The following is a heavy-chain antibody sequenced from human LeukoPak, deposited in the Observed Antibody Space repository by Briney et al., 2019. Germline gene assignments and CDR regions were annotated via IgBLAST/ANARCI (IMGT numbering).Heavy chain of an antibody. CDR2: ISSSSSYI. V-gene: IGHV3-21*01. CDR1: GFTFSSYS. D-gene: IGHD6-19*01. CDR3: AREGGGAVAGLDY. Sequence: GGSLRLSCAASGFTFSSYSMNWVRQAPGKGLEWVSSISSSSSYIYYADSVKGRFTISRDNAKNSLYLQMNSLRAEDTAVYYCAREGGGAVAGLDYWGQGTLVTVSS. J-gene: IGHJ4*02.